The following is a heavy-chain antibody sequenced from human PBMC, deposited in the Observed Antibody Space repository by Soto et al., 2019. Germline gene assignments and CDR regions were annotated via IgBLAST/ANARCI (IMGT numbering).Heavy chain of an antibody. J-gene: IGHJ4*02. D-gene: IGHD6-13*01. CDR2: IWYDGSNK. V-gene: IGHV3-33*01. CDR3: AREQQLVRGFDY. Sequence: GGSLRLSCAASGFTFSSYGMHWVRQAPGKGLEWVAVIWYDGSNKYYADSVKGRFTISRDNSKNTLYLQMNSLRAEDTAVYYCAREQQLVRGFDYWGQGTLVTVSS. CDR1: GFTFSSYG.